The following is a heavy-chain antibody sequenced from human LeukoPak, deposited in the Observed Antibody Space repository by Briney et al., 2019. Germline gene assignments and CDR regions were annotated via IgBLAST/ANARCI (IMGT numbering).Heavy chain of an antibody. Sequence: SETLSLTCTVSGGSISSYYGSWIRRPAGKGLEWIGRIYTSGSTNYNPSLKSRVTMSVDTSKNQFSLKLSSVTAADTAVYYCARDYGSGAVVFDYWGQGTLVTVSS. D-gene: IGHD6-19*01. CDR1: GGSISSYY. CDR3: ARDYGSGAVVFDY. CDR2: IYTSGST. V-gene: IGHV4-4*07. J-gene: IGHJ4*02.